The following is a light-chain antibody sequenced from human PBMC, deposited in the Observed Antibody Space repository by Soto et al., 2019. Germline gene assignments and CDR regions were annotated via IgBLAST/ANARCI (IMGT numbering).Light chain of an antibody. CDR1: RFNMLHSY. CDR2: ANN. J-gene: IGLJ1*01. CDR3: GTWDSSLSAGHYV. V-gene: IGLV1-51*02. Sequence: QSVRTRPPSVCGRPGQKDTFTRRGRRFNMLHSYAPWYQPPPGTAPKLLIYANNKRPSGIPDRFSGSKSGTSATLGITGLQTGDEAEYYCGTWDSSLSAGHYVFGTGSKVTVL.